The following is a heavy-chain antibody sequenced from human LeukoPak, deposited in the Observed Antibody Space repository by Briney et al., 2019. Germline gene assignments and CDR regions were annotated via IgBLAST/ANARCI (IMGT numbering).Heavy chain of an antibody. V-gene: IGHV4-59*01. Sequence: PSETLSLTYTVSGGSISSYYWSWIRQPPGKGLEWIGYIYYSGSTNYNPSLKSRVTISVDTSKNQFSLKLSSVTAADTAVYYCARDQGDCSGGSCYVWFDPWGQGTLVTVSS. CDR1: GGSISSYY. CDR2: IYYSGST. J-gene: IGHJ5*02. CDR3: ARDQGDCSGGSCYVWFDP. D-gene: IGHD2-15*01.